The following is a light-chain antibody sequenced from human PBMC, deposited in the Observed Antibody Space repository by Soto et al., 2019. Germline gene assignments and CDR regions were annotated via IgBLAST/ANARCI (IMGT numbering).Light chain of an antibody. Sequence: IVLTQSPVTLAVSPGASAVLSCRASQSVSTSLAWYQHKPGQAPRLFIYDASKRAPGIPARFSGSGSGTDFTLTISSLEPEDIAVYYCQVRDVWPSFGRGTKVEI. V-gene: IGKV3-11*01. CDR1: QSVSTS. J-gene: IGKJ1*01. CDR3: QVRDVWPS. CDR2: DAS.